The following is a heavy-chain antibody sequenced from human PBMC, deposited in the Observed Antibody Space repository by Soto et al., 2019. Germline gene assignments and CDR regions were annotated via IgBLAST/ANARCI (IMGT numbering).Heavy chain of an antibody. D-gene: IGHD5-18*01. CDR3: ARATGIQLWLGIDY. CDR2: IWNDGSNK. V-gene: IGHV3-33*01. Sequence: PGGSLRLSCAAAGFTFSSYGMHWVRQAPGKGLEWVAVIWNDGSNKDYADSVKGRFTISRDNSKNTLFLQMNSVRAEDTAVYYCARATGIQLWLGIDYWGQGTLVTSPQ. CDR1: GFTFSSYG. J-gene: IGHJ4*02.